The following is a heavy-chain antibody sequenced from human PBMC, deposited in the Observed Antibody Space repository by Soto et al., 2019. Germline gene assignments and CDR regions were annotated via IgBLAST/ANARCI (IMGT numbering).Heavy chain of an antibody. V-gene: IGHV3-64D*06. Sequence: PGGSLRLSCSASGFTLRSYAMHWVRQAPGKGLEYVSAISSNGGSTYYADSVKGRFTISRDNSKNTLYLQMSSLRAEDTAVYYCVKSPRWVGQQLVLEVENWFDP. J-gene: IGHJ5*02. CDR3: VKSPRWVGQQLVLEVENWFDP. D-gene: IGHD6-13*01. CDR2: ISSNGGST. CDR1: GFTLRSYA.